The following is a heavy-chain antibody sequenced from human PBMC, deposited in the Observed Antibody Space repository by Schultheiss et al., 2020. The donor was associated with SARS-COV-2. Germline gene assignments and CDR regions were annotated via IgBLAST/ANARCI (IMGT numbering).Heavy chain of an antibody. Sequence: SETLSLTCTVSGGSISSFSWSWIRQPAGKGLEWIGRIHTSGSINYNPSLKSRVTISVDTSKNQLSLRLSSVTAADTALYHCARAVPRALYYYYGMDVWGQGTTVTVSS. J-gene: IGHJ6*02. CDR2: IHTSGSI. CDR3: ARAVPRALYYYYGMDV. V-gene: IGHV4-4*07. CDR1: GGSISSFS.